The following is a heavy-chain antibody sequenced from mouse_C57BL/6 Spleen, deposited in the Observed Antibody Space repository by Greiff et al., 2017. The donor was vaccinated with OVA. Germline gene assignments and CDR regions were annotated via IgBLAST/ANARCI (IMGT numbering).Heavy chain of an antibody. D-gene: IGHD5-5*01. Sequence: EVKLVESGGGLVKPGGSLKLSCAASGFTFSDYGMHWVRQAPEKGLEWVAYISSGSSTIYYTDTVKGRFTISRYNAKNTLYLQMTSLRSEDTAMYYCARDYQAWFAYWGQGTLVTVSA. CDR2: ISSGSSTI. V-gene: IGHV5-17*01. CDR3: ARDYQAWFAY. CDR1: GFTFSDYG. J-gene: IGHJ3*01.